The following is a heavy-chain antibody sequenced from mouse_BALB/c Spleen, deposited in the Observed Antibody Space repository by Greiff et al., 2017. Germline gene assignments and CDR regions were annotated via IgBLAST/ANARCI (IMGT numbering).Heavy chain of an antibody. CDR2: ISYSGST. CDR1: GYSITSDYA. D-gene: IGHD1-2*01. CDR3: ARSGYSYAMDY. V-gene: IGHV3-2*02. Sequence: DVQLQESGPGLVKPSQSLSLTCTVTGYSITSDYAWNWIRQFPGNKLEWMGYISYSGSTSYNPSLKSRISITRDTSKNQFFLQLNSVTTEDTATYYCARSGYSYAMDYWGQGTSVTVSS. J-gene: IGHJ4*01.